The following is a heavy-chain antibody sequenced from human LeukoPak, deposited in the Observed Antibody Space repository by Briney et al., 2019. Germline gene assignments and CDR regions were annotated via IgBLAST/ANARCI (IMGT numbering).Heavy chain of an antibody. J-gene: IGHJ4*02. D-gene: IGHD4-17*01. CDR3: ARGLSGDDYGDYYFDY. CDR1: GGSISSGGYY. V-gene: IGHV4-61*02. Sequence: SETLSLTCTVSGGSISSGGYYWSWIRQPAGKGLEWIGRIYTSGSTNYNPSLKSRVTMSVDTSKNQFSLKLSSVTAADTAVYYCARGLSGDDYGDYYFDYWGQGTLVTVSS. CDR2: IYTSGST.